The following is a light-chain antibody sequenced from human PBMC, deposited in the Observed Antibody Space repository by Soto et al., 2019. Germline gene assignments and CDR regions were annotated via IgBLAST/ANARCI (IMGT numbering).Light chain of an antibody. CDR2: DVT. Sequence: QSVLTQPASVSGSPGQLITMSCTGASSDIGGYNYVSWYQHHPGEAPKLLIYDVTHRPSGVSNRFSASTSGNTASLTISGLQAEDEADYYCSSYTSRNTVVFGGGTKLTVL. J-gene: IGLJ2*01. CDR3: SSYTSRNTVV. CDR1: SSDIGGYNY. V-gene: IGLV2-14*01.